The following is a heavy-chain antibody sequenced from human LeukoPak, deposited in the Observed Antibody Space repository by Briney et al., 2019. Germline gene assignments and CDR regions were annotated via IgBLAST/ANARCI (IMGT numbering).Heavy chain of an antibody. CDR1: GGTFSSYA. J-gene: IGHJ5*02. V-gene: IGHV1-69*13. Sequence: ASVKVSCKASGGTFSSYAISWVRQAPGQGLEWMGGIIPIFGTANYAQKFQGRVTITADESTSTAYMELSSLRSEDTAVYYCATVGGSYYNWFDPWGQGTLVTVSS. D-gene: IGHD1-26*01. CDR2: IIPIFGTA. CDR3: ATVGGSYYNWFDP.